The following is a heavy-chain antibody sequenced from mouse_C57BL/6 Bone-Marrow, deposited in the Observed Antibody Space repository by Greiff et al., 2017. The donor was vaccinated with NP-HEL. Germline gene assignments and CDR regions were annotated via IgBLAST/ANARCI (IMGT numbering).Heavy chain of an antibody. CDR3: ARSHSHYGGYFDV. CDR2: IYPGGGYT. J-gene: IGHJ1*03. Sequence: VQLQQSGAELVRPGTSVKMSCKASGYTFTNYWIGWAKQRPGHGLEWIGDIYPGGGYTNYNEKFKGKATLTADKSSSTAYMQLRSLTSEDSAIYYCARSHSHYGGYFDVWGTGTTVTVSS. V-gene: IGHV1-63*01. CDR1: GYTFTNYW. D-gene: IGHD1-1*01.